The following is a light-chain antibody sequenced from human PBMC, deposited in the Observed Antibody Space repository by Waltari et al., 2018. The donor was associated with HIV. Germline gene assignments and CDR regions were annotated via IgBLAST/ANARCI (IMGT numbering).Light chain of an antibody. J-gene: IGLJ3*02. CDR2: ANA. CDR3: ATWDDYLSGWV. Sequence: QSVLMQPPSVSGAPGQRVTMSCAGTNSNIGAGYDVHWYQQLPGTAPKFLIYANANRPSGVPDRFSGSRSDTSVSLAISGLRSEDEADYYCATWDDYLSGWVFGGGTKLTVL. V-gene: IGLV1-40*01. CDR1: NSNIGAGYD.